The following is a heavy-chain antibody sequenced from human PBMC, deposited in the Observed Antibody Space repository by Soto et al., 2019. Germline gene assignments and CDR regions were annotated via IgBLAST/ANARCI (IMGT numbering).Heavy chain of an antibody. CDR1: GFTFRTYG. J-gene: IGHJ4*02. D-gene: IGHD3-22*01. Sequence: EVQLLESGGHLVQSGGSLRLSCAASGFTFRTYGMTWVRQAPGKGLQWVSSISGSGNSTYYADSVKGRFTISRDNSKTSLYLHMNSLSAEATAVYYCAKREGSSGYYFNSWGQGTLVTVSS. V-gene: IGHV3-23*01. CDR3: AKREGSSGYYFNS. CDR2: ISGSGNST.